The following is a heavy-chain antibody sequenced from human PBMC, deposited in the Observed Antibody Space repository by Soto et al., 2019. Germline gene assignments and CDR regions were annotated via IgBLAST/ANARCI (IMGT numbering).Heavy chain of an antibody. D-gene: IGHD6-19*01. CDR1: NDSIRSGTYY. Sequence: SETLSLTCTVSNDSIRSGTYYWAWIRQPPGRGLEWIGSLSYLGTTDYNPSLKSRVTISKDASKNQFSLKLISMTAADTAVYYCATGRSDSGWYEEHFWGQGPLFTVSS. CDR3: ATGRSDSGWYEEHF. CDR2: LSYLGTT. V-gene: IGHV4-39*01. J-gene: IGHJ4*02.